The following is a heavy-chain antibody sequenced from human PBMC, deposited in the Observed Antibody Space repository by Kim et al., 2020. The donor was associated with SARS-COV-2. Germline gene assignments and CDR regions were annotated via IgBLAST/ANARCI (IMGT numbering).Heavy chain of an antibody. CDR1: GYTFTGYY. CDR2: INPNSGGT. D-gene: IGHD3-10*01. Sequence: ASVKVSCKASGYTFTGYYMHWVRQAPGQGLEWMGWINPNSGGTNYAQKFQGRVTMTRDTSISTAYMELSRLRSDDTAVYYCARDQGLLLWFGELSHSHAYYYYGMDVWGQGTTVTVSS. J-gene: IGHJ6*02. V-gene: IGHV1-2*02. CDR3: ARDQGLLLWFGELSHSHAYYYYGMDV.